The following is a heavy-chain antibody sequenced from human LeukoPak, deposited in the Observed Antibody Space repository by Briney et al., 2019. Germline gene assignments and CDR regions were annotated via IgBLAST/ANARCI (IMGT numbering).Heavy chain of an antibody. CDR3: ARGPPPDFDC. Sequence: SETLSLTCAVYGGSFSGYYWSWIRQPPGKGLEWIWEINHSGSTNYNPSLKSRVTMSVDTSKNQFSLKLSSVTAADTAVYYCARGPPPDFDCWGQGTLVTVSS. CDR2: INHSGST. CDR1: GGSFSGYY. J-gene: IGHJ4*02. V-gene: IGHV4-34*01.